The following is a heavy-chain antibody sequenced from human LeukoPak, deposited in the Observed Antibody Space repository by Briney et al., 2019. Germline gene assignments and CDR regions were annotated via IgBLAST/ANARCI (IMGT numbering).Heavy chain of an antibody. D-gene: IGHD6-19*01. CDR2: IYYSGST. CDR3: ARLSYSSGWPEFDY. J-gene: IGHJ4*02. Sequence: SETLSLTCTVSGGSISSSSYYWGWIRQPPGQGLEWIGSIYYSGSTYYNPSLKSRVTISVDTSKNQFYLKLSSVTAADTAVYYCARLSYSSGWPEFDYWGQGTLVTVSS. V-gene: IGHV4-39*01. CDR1: GGSISSSSYY.